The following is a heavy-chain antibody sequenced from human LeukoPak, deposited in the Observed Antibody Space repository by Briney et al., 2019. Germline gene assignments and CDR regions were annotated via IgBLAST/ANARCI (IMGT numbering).Heavy chain of an antibody. CDR2: ISGSGGST. CDR1: GFTFSSYS. Sequence: GGSLRLSCAASGFTFSSYSMSWVRQAPGKGLEWVSAISGSGGSTYYADSVKGRFTISRDNSKNTLYLQMNSLRAEDTAVYYCAAGGGSHNPAHYWGQGTLVTVSS. D-gene: IGHD1-26*01. J-gene: IGHJ4*02. V-gene: IGHV3-23*01. CDR3: AAGGGSHNPAHY.